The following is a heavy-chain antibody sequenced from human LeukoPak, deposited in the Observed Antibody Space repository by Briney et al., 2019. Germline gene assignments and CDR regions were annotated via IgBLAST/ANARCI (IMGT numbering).Heavy chain of an antibody. V-gene: IGHV3-7*01. CDR1: GFTYRASW. Sequence: PARSLRLSCAAYGFTYRASWMPRVRHAPQKPLHSVASINQDGSEKYSVDSVKGRFTISRDNARNSLYLQMSSLRAEDTAVYYCARDHVVAGLLFDSWGQGTLVTVSS. J-gene: IGHJ5*01. CDR3: ARDHVVAGLLFDS. CDR2: INQDGSEK. D-gene: IGHD6-19*01.